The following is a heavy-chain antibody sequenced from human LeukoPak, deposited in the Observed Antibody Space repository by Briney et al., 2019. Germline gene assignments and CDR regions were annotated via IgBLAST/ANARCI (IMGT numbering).Heavy chain of an antibody. J-gene: IGHJ4*02. Sequence: SETLSLTCPVSGGSISSSSYYWGWIRQPPGKGLEWIGSIYYSGSTNYNPSLKSRVTISVDTSKNQFSLKLSSVTAADTAVYYCAREEWELIYWGQGTLVTVSS. D-gene: IGHD1-26*01. CDR3: AREEWELIY. CDR2: IYYSGST. CDR1: GGSISSSSYY. V-gene: IGHV4-39*07.